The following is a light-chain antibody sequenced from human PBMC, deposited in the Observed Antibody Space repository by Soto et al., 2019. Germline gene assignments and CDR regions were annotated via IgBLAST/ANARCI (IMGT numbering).Light chain of an antibody. CDR2: KAS. V-gene: IGKV1-5*03. CDR3: QHYNSYSEA. CDR1: QSIDRY. J-gene: IGKJ1*01. Sequence: DIQMTQSPSSLSASVGDRVTITCRASQSIDRYLNWYKKKPGKAPKILIYKASTLKSGVPSRVSGSGSGTEVTLTISRLQPDELATYYCQHYNSYSEAFGQGTKVDIK.